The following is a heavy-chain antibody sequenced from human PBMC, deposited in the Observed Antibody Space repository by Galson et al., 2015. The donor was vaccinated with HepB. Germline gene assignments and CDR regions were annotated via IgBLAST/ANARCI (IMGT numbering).Heavy chain of an antibody. D-gene: IGHD3-22*01. CDR2: IIPILGIA. Sequence: SVKVSCKASGGTFSSYTISWVRQAPGQGLEWMGRIIPILGIANYAQKFQGRVTITADKSTSTAYMELSSLRSEDTAVYYCARTPLDSSGYRRPQPMGYWGQGTLVTVSS. CDR3: ARTPLDSSGYRRPQPMGY. J-gene: IGHJ4*02. V-gene: IGHV1-69*02. CDR1: GGTFSSYT.